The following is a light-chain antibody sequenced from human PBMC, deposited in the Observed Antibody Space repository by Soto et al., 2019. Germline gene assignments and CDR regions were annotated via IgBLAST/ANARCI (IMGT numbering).Light chain of an antibody. CDR1: NIGGKS. J-gene: IGLJ1*01. CDR3: QVWDDNSANHV. CDR2: DDS. Sequence: SYDLTQTSAVSVAPGQTARISCGGNNIGGKSVHWYQQKPGQAPVVVVYDDSDRPSGIPERFSGSNSGNTATLTISRVEAGDEADYHCQVWDDNSANHVLGTGTKGTVL. V-gene: IGLV3-21*02.